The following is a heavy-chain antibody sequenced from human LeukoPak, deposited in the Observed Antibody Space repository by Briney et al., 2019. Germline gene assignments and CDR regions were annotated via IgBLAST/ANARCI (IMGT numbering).Heavy chain of an antibody. V-gene: IGHV4-59*12. J-gene: IGHJ5*02. CDR1: GGSISSYY. CDR3: ASSGYDRAYNWFDP. D-gene: IGHD5-12*01. Sequence: PSETLSLTCTVSGGSISSYYWSWIRQPPGKGLEYIGYIYYSGSTNYNPSLKSRVTISVDTSKNQFSLKLSSVTAADTAVYYCASSGYDRAYNWFDPWGQGTLVTVSS. CDR2: IYYSGST.